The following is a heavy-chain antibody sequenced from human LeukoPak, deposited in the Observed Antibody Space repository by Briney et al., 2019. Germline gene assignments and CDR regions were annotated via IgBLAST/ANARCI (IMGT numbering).Heavy chain of an antibody. CDR3: ARSIFGYPWFDP. D-gene: IGHD3-3*01. V-gene: IGHV4-59*01. CDR2: IFHSGHT. J-gene: IGHJ5*02. Sequence: SETLSLTCTVSGGSLSSFYWSWLRQPPGKGLEWIGYIFHSGHTNYNPSLKSRVTISIDSSTDQFSLKLSSVTAADTAVYYCARSIFGYPWFDPWGLGTLVTVSS. CDR1: GGSLSSFY.